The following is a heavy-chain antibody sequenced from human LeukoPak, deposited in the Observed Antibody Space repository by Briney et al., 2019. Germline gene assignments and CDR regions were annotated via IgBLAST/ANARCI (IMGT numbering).Heavy chain of an antibody. D-gene: IGHD4-17*01. CDR2: IYYTGNT. CDR1: GGSISSYY. J-gene: IGHJ4*02. Sequence: KPSETLSLTCTVSGGSISSYYWSWIRQPPGKGLEWTGYIYYTGNTNYNPSLKSRVTISVDTSKNQFSLKLNSVTAADTAVYYCARRGFGDSIDYWGQGTLVTVSS. V-gene: IGHV4-59*08. CDR3: ARRGFGDSIDY.